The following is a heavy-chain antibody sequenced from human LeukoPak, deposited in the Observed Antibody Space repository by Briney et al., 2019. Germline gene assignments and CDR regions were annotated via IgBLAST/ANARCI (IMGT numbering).Heavy chain of an antibody. CDR3: ARDPSWVPEKGYFQH. D-gene: IGHD1-26*01. Sequence: GGSLRLSCAASGFTVSSNYMNWVRQAPGKGLEWVSIIYRGGSTYYADSVKGRFTISRDNSKTALYLQMNSLRPDDTAVYYCARDPSWVPEKGYFQHWGQGTVVTVSS. J-gene: IGHJ1*01. CDR1: GFTVSSNY. V-gene: IGHV3-66*01. CDR2: IYRGGST.